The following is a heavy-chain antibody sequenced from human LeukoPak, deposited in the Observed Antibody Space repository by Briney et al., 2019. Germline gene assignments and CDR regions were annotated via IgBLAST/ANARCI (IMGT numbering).Heavy chain of an antibody. V-gene: IGHV4-4*07. CDR1: GGSMNTYY. CDR2: IHTSGNG. J-gene: IGHJ6*03. Sequence: SETLSLTCTVSGGSMNTYYWSWIRQSAGKGLEWIGRIHTSGNGDYNPSLESRLTMSVGTSKNQFSLRLSPVTAADTAVYYCARERRLWPGYDYCMDVWGRGTTVTVSS. CDR3: ARERRLWPGYDYCMDV. D-gene: IGHD2-21*01.